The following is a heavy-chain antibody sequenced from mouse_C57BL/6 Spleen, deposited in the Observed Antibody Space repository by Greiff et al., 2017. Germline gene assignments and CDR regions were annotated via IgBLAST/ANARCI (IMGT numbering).Heavy chain of an antibody. CDR1: GYSFTGYF. CDR2: INPYNGDT. Sequence: VQLQQPGPELVKPGDSVKISCKASGYSFTGYFMKWVMQSHGKSLEWIGRINPYNGDTFYNQKFKGKATLTVDKSSSTAYMELRSLTSEVSAVYFCARNYGSSSSFGCWGQGTTLTVSS. CDR3: ARNYGSSSSFGC. V-gene: IGHV1-20*01. J-gene: IGHJ2*01. D-gene: IGHD1-1*01.